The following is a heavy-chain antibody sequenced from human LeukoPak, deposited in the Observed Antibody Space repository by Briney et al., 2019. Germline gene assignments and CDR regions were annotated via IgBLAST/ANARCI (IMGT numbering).Heavy chain of an antibody. CDR1: GGSISSGGYY. D-gene: IGHD3-22*01. CDR3: ARNSRGYYIDY. V-gene: IGHV4-31*03. CDR2: IYYSGST. Sequence: PSETLSLTCTVSGGSISSGGYYWSWIRQYPGKGLEWIGYIYYSGSTYYNPSLKSRVTISVETSKNQLSLKLRSVTAADTAVHYCARNSRGYYIDYWGQGTLVTVSS. J-gene: IGHJ4*02.